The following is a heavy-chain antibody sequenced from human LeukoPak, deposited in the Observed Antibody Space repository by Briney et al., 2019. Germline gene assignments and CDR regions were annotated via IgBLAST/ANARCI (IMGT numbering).Heavy chain of an antibody. CDR1: GFTVSSNH. D-gene: IGHD6-13*01. V-gene: IGHV3-53*01. CDR2: IYSGGST. CDR3: ARRSPIAAAGTRRLED. J-gene: IGHJ4*02. Sequence: GGSLRLSCAASGFTVSSNHMSWVRQAPWKGLEWVSIIYSGGSTYYADSVKGRFTISRDNSKNTLYLQMSSLRAEDTAVYYCARRSPIAAAGTRRLEDWGQGTLVTVSS.